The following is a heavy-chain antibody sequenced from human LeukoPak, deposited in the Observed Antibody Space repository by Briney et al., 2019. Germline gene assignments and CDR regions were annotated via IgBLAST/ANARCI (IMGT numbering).Heavy chain of an antibody. CDR3: AKVSYSSSPGQLDY. J-gene: IGHJ4*02. D-gene: IGHD6-6*01. Sequence: GGSLRLSCAASGFTFSSYGMHWVRQAPGKGLEWVAFIRYDGSNKYYADSVKGRFTISRDNSKNTLYLQMNSLRAEDTAVYYCAKVSYSSSPGQLDYWGQGTLVTVSS. V-gene: IGHV3-30*02. CDR1: GFTFSSYG. CDR2: IRYDGSNK.